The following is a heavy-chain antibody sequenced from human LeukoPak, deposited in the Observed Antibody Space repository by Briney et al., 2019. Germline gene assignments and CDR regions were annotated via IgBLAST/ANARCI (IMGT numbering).Heavy chain of an antibody. Sequence: SETLSLTCTVSGGSISSYYWSWIRQPAGRGLEWIGRIYTSGSTNYNPSLKSRVTISVDRSKNQFSLKLSSVTAADTAVYYCAREESPERTLRFLEWLLDGFFDPWGQGTLVTVSS. D-gene: IGHD3-3*01. J-gene: IGHJ5*02. CDR1: GGSISSYY. CDR3: AREESPERTLRFLEWLLDGFFDP. CDR2: IYTSGST. V-gene: IGHV4-4*07.